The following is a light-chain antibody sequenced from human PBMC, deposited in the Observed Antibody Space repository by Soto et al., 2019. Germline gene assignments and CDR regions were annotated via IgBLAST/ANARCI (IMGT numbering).Light chain of an antibody. CDR3: YSYAGRNIWV. CDR1: RSDVGAYNY. V-gene: IGLV2-14*01. J-gene: IGLJ3*02. CDR2: EVT. Sequence: QAALTQPASVSGSPGQSIAISCTGTRSDVGAYNYVSWYQQHPGKAPKLMISEVTNRPSGVSDRFSGSKSGNTASLTISGLQADDEAVYYCYSYAGRNIWVFGGGTKLTVL.